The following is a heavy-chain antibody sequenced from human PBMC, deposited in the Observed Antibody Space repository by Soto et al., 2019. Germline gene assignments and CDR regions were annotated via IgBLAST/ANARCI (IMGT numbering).Heavy chain of an antibody. Sequence: GRSLRLSCATSGFTFSSSSMNWVRQAPGKRLEWVSSISGTSDYIDYADAVKGRFTISRDNAKNSLSLQMNSLRAEDTAVYYCARAVAVAADFDYWGQGTLVTVSS. V-gene: IGHV3-21*01. CDR2: ISGTSDYI. CDR1: GFTFSSSS. CDR3: ARAVAVAADFDY. J-gene: IGHJ4*02. D-gene: IGHD6-19*01.